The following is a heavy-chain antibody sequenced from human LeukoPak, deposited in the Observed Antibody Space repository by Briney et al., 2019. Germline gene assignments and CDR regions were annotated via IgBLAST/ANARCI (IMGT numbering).Heavy chain of an antibody. Sequence: ASVKVSCKASGYTFTVYYMYWVGQAPGQGLEWMGRINPNSGDTDYAQNFQGRVTMTRDTSISTAYMELTNLRSDDTAVYYCARGYCSGGTCYLVENWFDPWGQGTLVTVSS. V-gene: IGHV1-2*06. D-gene: IGHD2-15*01. CDR2: INPNSGDT. CDR1: GYTFTVYY. CDR3: ARGYCSGGTCYLVENWFDP. J-gene: IGHJ5*02.